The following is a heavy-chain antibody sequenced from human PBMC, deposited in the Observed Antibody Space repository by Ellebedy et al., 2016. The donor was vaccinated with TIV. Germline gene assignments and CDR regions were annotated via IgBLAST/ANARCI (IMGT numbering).Heavy chain of an antibody. D-gene: IGHD1-7*01. Sequence: SETLSLXXTVSGDSISSYFWSWIRQPPDKGLEWIGHFYYTGSTNYNPSLKSRVAISGDTSKNQFSLKLSSVTAADTAVYFCARGSRLTGTRCSDYWGQGTLVTVSS. J-gene: IGHJ4*02. CDR3: ARGSRLTGTRCSDY. CDR2: FYYTGST. CDR1: GDSISSYF. V-gene: IGHV4-59*01.